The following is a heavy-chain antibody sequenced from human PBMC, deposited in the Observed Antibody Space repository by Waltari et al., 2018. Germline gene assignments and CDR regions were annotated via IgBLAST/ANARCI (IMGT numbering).Heavy chain of an antibody. CDR3: ARAKYDYVWGSYRTGNYFDY. V-gene: IGHV4-34*01. D-gene: IGHD3-16*02. Sequence: QVQLQQWGAGLLKPSETLSLTCAVYGGSFSGYYWSWIRQPPGKGLEWIGEIKHSGSTNYNPSLKSRVTISVDTSKNQFSLKLSSVTAADTAVYYCARAKYDYVWGSYRTGNYFDYWGQGTLVTVSS. J-gene: IGHJ4*02. CDR1: GGSFSGYY. CDR2: IKHSGST.